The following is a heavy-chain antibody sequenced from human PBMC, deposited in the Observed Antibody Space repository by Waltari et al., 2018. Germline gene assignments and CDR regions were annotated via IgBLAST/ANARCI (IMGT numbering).Heavy chain of an antibody. CDR3: ARDYYYGSGSLDS. Sequence: QVQLQESGPGLVKASETLSLICSVSGDSISSYYWSWIRQPPGKGLEWIGYISTSGSTNDNPSLKCRVTISVDTSKNQFSLKLGSVTAADTALYYCARDYYYGSGSLDSWGQGALVTVSS. CDR1: GDSISSYY. D-gene: IGHD3-10*01. J-gene: IGHJ4*02. CDR2: ISTSGST. V-gene: IGHV4-4*09.